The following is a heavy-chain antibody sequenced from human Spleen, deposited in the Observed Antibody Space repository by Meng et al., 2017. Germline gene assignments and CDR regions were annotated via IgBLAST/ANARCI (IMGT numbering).Heavy chain of an antibody. CDR2: IYYSGST. D-gene: IGHD4-23*01. V-gene: IGHV4-39*07. Sequence: LHLQELGLGMLKPPATLSLTCTVSGGSISSSSYDWGWIRQPPGKGLEWIGSIYYSGSTYYNPSLKSRVTISVDTSKNQFSLKVTSVTAADTAVYYCARRRGGNSALDCWGQGTLVTVSS. CDR3: ARRRGGNSALDC. J-gene: IGHJ4*02. CDR1: GGSISSSSYD.